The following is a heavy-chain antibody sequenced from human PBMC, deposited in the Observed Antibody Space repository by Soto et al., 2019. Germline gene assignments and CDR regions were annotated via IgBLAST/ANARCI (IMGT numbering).Heavy chain of an antibody. V-gene: IGHV4-34*01. CDR1: GGSFSDHY. J-gene: IGHJ4*02. D-gene: IGHD1-7*01. CDR2: ISHSGST. CDR3: ARVRGSNYLNDY. Sequence: SETLSLTCAVYGGSFSDHYWSWIRQPPGKGLEWIGEISHSGSTNYNPSLKSRVTISVDTSKNQFSLKLSSVSAADTAVYYCARVRGSNYLNDYSGQGTLVTVSS.